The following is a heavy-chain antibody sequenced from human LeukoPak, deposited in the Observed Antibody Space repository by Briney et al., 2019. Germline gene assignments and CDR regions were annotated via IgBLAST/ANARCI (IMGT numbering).Heavy chain of an antibody. CDR2: IIPIFGTA. CDR1: GGTFSSYA. J-gene: IGHJ4*02. V-gene: IGHV1-69*13. D-gene: IGHD6-6*01. CDR3: ARGVAARFFYFDY. Sequence: GASVKVSCKASGGTFSSYAISWVRQAPGQGLEWMGGIIPIFGTANYAQKFQGRVTITADESTSTAYMELSSLRSEDTAVYYCARGVAARFFYFDYWGQGTLVTVSS.